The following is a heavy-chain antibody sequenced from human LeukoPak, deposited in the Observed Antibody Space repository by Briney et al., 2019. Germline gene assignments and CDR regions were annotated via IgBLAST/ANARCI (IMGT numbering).Heavy chain of an antibody. J-gene: IGHJ4*02. CDR1: GFTFSSYG. V-gene: IGHV3-33*01. CDR2: IWYDGSNK. Sequence: GGSLRLPCAASGFTFSSYGMHWVRQAPGKGLEWVAVIWYDGSNKYYADSVKGRFTISRDNSKNTLYLQMNSLRAEDTAVYYCARDADIRALDYWGQGTLVTVSS. CDR3: ARDADIRALDY.